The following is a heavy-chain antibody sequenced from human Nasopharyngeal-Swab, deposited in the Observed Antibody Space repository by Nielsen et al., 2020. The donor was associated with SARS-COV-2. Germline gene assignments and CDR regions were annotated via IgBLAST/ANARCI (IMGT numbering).Heavy chain of an antibody. CDR1: GGTFSSYA. CDR2: IIPIFGTA. J-gene: IGHJ6*03. CDR3: ARAANFPHNYMDV. Sequence: SVKVPCKASGGTFSSYAISWVRQAPGQGLEWMGGIIPIFGTANYAQKFQGRVTITADESTSTAYMELSSLRSVDTAVYYCARAANFPHNYMDVWGKGTAVTVSS. V-gene: IGHV1-69*13.